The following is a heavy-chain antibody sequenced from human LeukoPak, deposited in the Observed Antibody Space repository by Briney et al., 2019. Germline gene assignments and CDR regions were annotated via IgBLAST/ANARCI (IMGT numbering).Heavy chain of an antibody. CDR2: ILYSGLT. V-gene: IGHV4-39*01. D-gene: IGHD3-10*02. CDR3: ARHPLKAYVSDWFDP. J-gene: IGHJ5*02. CDR1: GGSISRRRYY. Sequence: SETLSLTCTLFGGSISRRRYYWGWLRQPPGRGLEWFVCILYSGLTCHNPSLNNRVPISVDTSKSQFSLKLSSVTAADTAVYFCARHPLKAYVSDWFDPWGQGTLVTVSS.